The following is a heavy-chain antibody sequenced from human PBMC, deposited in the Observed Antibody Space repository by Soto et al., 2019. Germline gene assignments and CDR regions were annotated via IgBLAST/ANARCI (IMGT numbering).Heavy chain of an antibody. D-gene: IGHD3-22*01. CDR3: AREARYDRGAYHYGGIDY. V-gene: IGHV3-23*01. CDR1: GFTFSSYS. J-gene: IGHJ4*02. Sequence: EVQLLESGGGLAQPGGSLRLSCAASGFTFSSYSMNWVRRAPGKGLEWVSAFSAGGGDNTHYADSVKGRFTISRDNSKNTLFLQMKSLRAEDTARYYCAREARYDRGAYHYGGIDYWGQGTLVTVSS. CDR2: FSAGGGDNT.